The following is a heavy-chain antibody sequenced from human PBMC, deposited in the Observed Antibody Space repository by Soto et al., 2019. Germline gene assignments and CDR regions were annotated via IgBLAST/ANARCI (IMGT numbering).Heavy chain of an antibody. CDR2: ISGSGGST. CDR1: GFTFRNYG. D-gene: IGHD3-10*01. CDR3: AKDVRAIGGSETYGWFDP. V-gene: IGHV3-23*01. Sequence: EVQLLESGGGLVQPGGSLRLSCTASGFTFRNYGMGWVRQAPGKGLDWVSSISGSGGSTYYADSVKGRFTISRDNSKNTLFLQVNSLRAEDTALSYCAKDVRAIGGSETYGWFDPWGQGTLVTVSS. J-gene: IGHJ5*02.